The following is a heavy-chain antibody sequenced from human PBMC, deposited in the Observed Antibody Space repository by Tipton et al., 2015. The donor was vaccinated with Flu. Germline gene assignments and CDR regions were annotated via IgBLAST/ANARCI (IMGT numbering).Heavy chain of an antibody. V-gene: IGHV4-61*02. D-gene: IGHD3-16*01. Sequence: TLSLTCTVSGGSISSDGYYWSWIRQPAGKALEWIGRIYTTGNTNYSPSLRSRVTILLDTSKNQFSLKLSSVTAADTAVYYCARGPRLAERYYDYWGQGTLVTVSS. J-gene: IGHJ4*02. CDR2: IYTTGNT. CDR3: ARGPRLAERYYDY. CDR1: GGSISSDGYY.